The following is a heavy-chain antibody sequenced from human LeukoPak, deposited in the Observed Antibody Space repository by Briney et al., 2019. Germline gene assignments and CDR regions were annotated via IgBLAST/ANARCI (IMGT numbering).Heavy chain of an antibody. Sequence: SETLSLTCTVSGGSISSYYWSWIRQPPGKGLEWIGSIYYSGSTYYNPSLKSRVTISVDTSKNQFSLKLGSVTGADTAVYYCARREGIAVAPFDYWGQGTLVTVSS. V-gene: IGHV4-59*05. J-gene: IGHJ4*02. CDR2: IYYSGST. CDR1: GGSISSYY. D-gene: IGHD6-19*01. CDR3: ARREGIAVAPFDY.